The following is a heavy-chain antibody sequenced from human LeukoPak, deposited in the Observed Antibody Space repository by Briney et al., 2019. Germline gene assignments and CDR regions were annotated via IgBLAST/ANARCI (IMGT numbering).Heavy chain of an antibody. J-gene: IGHJ4*02. D-gene: IGHD2-21*02. CDR1: GGSISSYY. V-gene: IGHV4-59*01. CDR2: IYYSGST. Sequence: SETLSLICTVSGGSISSYYWNWIRQPPGQGLEWIGYIYYSGSTNYNPSLKSRVTISVDTSKNQFSLKLSSVTAAATAVFFCERSLYCGRDCYSWATFDYWGQGTLVTVSS. CDR3: ERSLYCGRDCYSWATFDY.